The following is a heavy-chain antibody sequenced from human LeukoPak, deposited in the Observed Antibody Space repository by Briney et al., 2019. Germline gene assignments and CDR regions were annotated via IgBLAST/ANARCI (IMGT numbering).Heavy chain of an antibody. CDR1: RFTFSSYA. CDR3: AKSDYGVVGYYFDY. CDR2: ISGSGGST. J-gene: IGHJ4*02. D-gene: IGHD4/OR15-4a*01. Sequence: GGSLRLSCAASRFTFSSYAMSWVRQAPGKGLEWVSAISGSGGSTYYADSVKGRFTISRDNSKNTLYLQMNSLRAEDTAVYYCAKSDYGVVGYYFDYWGQGTLVTVSS. V-gene: IGHV3-23*01.